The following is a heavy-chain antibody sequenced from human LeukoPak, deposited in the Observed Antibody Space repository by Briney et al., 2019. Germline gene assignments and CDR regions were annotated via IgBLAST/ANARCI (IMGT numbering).Heavy chain of an antibody. Sequence: ASVKVSCKTSGYTFTTYSIHWVRQAPGQRLEWTGWINAGNGNTKYSQKFQGRVTITRDTSASTAYMELSSLTSEDTAVYYCAREDSSSWYSIFDYWGQGTLVTVYS. D-gene: IGHD6-13*01. CDR3: AREDSSSWYSIFDY. CDR2: INAGNGNT. V-gene: IGHV1-3*01. J-gene: IGHJ4*02. CDR1: GYTFTTYS.